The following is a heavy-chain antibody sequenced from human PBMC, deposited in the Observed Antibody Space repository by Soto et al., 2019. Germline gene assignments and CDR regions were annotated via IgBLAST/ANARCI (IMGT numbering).Heavy chain of an antibody. CDR3: AREGSGMSGSYWDY. D-gene: IGHD1-26*01. CDR1: GGTFSSYA. J-gene: IGHJ4*02. V-gene: IGHV1-69*13. CDR2: IIPIFGTA. Sequence: SVKVSCKASGGTFSSYAISWVRQAPGQGLEWMGGIIPIFGTANNAQKFQGRVTITADESTSTAYMELSSLRSEDTAVYYCAREGSGMSGSYWDYWGQGTLVTVSS.